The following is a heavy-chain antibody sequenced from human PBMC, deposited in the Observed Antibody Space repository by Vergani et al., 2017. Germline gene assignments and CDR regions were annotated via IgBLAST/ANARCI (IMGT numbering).Heavy chain of an antibody. J-gene: IGHJ4*02. CDR1: GFTFSSYG. Sequence: QVQLVESGGGVVQPGRSLRLSCAASGFTFSSYGMHWVRQAPGKGLEWVAVIWYDGSNNYYADSVKGRFTISRDNSKNTLYLQMNSLRAEDTAVYYCARGYSYGYFDYWGQGTLVTVSS. CDR2: IWYDGSNN. CDR3: ARGYSYGYFDY. D-gene: IGHD5-18*01. V-gene: IGHV3-33*01.